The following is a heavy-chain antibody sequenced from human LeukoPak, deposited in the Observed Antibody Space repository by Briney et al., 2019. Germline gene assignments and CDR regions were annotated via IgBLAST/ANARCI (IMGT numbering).Heavy chain of an antibody. V-gene: IGHV1-69*05. CDR2: IIPIFGTA. J-gene: IGHJ4*02. CDR3: AVGGYDPTDY. D-gene: IGHD5-12*01. CDR1: GYIFTKYG. Sequence: SVKVSCKASGYIFTKYGVSWVRQAPGQGLEWMGGIIPIFGTANYAQKFQGRVTITTDESASTAYMELSSLRSEDTAVYYCAVGGYDPTDYWGQGTLVTVSS.